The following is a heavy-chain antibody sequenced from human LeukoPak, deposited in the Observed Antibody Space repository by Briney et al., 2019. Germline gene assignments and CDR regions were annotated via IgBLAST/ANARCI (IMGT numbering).Heavy chain of an antibody. Sequence: SETLSLTCTVSGGSISTYYWSWIRQPPGKGLEWIGYIYYSGSTNYKPSLKSRVTISVDTSKNQFSLRLSSVTAADTAVYYCARLFSIAVAGRDYWGQGTLVTVSS. V-gene: IGHV4-59*01. J-gene: IGHJ4*02. CDR1: GGSISTYY. CDR2: IYYSGST. CDR3: ARLFSIAVAGRDY. D-gene: IGHD6-19*01.